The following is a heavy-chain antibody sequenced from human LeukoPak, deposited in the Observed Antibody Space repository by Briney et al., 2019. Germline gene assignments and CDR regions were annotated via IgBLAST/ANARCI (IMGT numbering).Heavy chain of an antibody. D-gene: IGHD3-16*01. CDR3: ARQKLLGDDVFDI. V-gene: IGHV5-51*01. CDR2: IYPGASDT. CDR1: GYSFTSYW. Sequence: GESLKISCKGSGYSFTSYWIGWVRQMPGKGLEWMGIIYPGASDTRYSPSFQGQVTISADKSISTAYLQWSSLKASDTAMYFCARQKLLGDDVFDIWGQGTMVTVSS. J-gene: IGHJ3*02.